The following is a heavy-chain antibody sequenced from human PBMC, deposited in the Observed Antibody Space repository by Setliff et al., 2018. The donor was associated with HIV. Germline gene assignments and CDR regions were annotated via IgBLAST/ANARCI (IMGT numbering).Heavy chain of an antibody. D-gene: IGHD1-1*01. Sequence: PGGSLRLSCVASGFTFSRCWMSWVRQAPGKGLEWVAVISYDGSNKYYADSVKGRFTISRDNSKNTLYLQMNSLRVDDTAIYYCATDVDNAFNIWGQGTMVTVSS. CDR3: ATDVDNAFNI. V-gene: IGHV3-30*03. CDR2: ISYDGSNK. CDR1: GFTFSRCW. J-gene: IGHJ3*02.